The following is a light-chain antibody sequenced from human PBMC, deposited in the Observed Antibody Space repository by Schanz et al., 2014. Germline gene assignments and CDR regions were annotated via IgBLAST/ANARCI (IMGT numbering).Light chain of an antibody. Sequence: AIRITQSPSSLSASTGDRVTITCRASQGISSYLAWYQQKPGKAPKLLIYAASTLQSGVPSRFSGSGSGTDFTLTISCLQSEDFATYYCQQYNSYPYTFGQGTKLEIK. J-gene: IGKJ2*01. CDR2: AAS. V-gene: IGKV1-8*01. CDR3: QQYNSYPYT. CDR1: QGISSY.